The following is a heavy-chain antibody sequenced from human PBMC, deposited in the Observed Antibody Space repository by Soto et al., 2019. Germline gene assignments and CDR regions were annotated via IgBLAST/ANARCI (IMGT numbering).Heavy chain of an antibody. CDR2: IDPSDSYT. J-gene: IGHJ6*02. CDR1: GYSFTSYW. V-gene: IGHV5-10-1*01. Sequence: GAALKISGTGSGYSFTSYWSSWVRQMNGKGLEWMGRIDPSDSYTNYSPSFQGHVTISADKSISTAYLQWSSLRASDTAMYYCAIRISMLRRGYYYSDMDVWGQGTTVTVSS. D-gene: IGHD3-10*01. CDR3: AIRISMLRRGYYYSDMDV.